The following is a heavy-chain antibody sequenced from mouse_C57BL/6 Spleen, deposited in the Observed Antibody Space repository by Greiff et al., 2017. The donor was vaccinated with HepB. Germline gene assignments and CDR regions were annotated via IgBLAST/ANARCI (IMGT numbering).Heavy chain of an antibody. V-gene: IGHV5-17*01. Sequence: EVKLMESGGGLVKPGGSLKLSCAASGFTFSDYGMHWVRQAPEKGLEWVAYISSGSSTIYYADTVKGRFTISRDNAKNTLFLQMTSLRSEDTAMYYCARPLDGYYPWFAYWGQGTLVTVSA. CDR3: ARPLDGYYPWFAY. CDR1: GFTFSDYG. D-gene: IGHD2-3*01. CDR2: ISSGSSTI. J-gene: IGHJ3*01.